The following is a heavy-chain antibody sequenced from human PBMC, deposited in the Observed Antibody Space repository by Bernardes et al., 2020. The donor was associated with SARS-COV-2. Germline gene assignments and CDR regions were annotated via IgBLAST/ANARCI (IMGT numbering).Heavy chain of an antibody. CDR2: IYYSGST. CDR1: GGSISSSSYY. J-gene: IGHJ6*02. CDR3: ASLSIATRPGPLGFENYYYGMDV. D-gene: IGHD6-6*01. V-gene: IGHV4-39*01. Sequence: SETLSLTCTVSGGSISSSSYYWGWIRQPPGKGLEWIGSIYYSGSTYYNPSLKSRVTISVDTSKNQFSLKLSSVTAADTAVYYCASLSIATRPGPLGFENYYYGMDVWGQGTTVTVS.